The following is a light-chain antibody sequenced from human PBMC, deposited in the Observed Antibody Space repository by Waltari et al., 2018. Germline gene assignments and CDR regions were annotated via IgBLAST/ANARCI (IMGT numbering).Light chain of an antibody. CDR1: SSDVGGYNF. J-gene: IGLJ3*02. CDR3: CSYAGYYTV. V-gene: IGLV2-11*01. Sequence: QSALTQPRSVSGSPGQSVTISCTGTSSDVGGYNFVSWYQQYPGKAPKLMIYDVKKRPSVVPDRFSGSKSGNTASLIISGLQTEDEADYYCCSYAGYYTVFGGGTKLTVL. CDR2: DVK.